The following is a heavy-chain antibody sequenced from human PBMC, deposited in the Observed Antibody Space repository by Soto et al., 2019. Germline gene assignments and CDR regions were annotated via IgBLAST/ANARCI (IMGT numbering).Heavy chain of an antibody. V-gene: IGHV1-18*01. CDR3: ARDRKYNWNYEDYFDY. J-gene: IGHJ4*02. D-gene: IGHD1-7*01. CDR2: INADNGNT. Sequence: ASVKVSCKASGYTFTSYAMHWVRHAPGQGLEWMGWINADNGNTNYAQKLQGRVTMTTDTSTSTAYMELRSLRSDDTAVYYCARDRKYNWNYEDYFDYWGQGTLVTVSS. CDR1: GYTFTSYA.